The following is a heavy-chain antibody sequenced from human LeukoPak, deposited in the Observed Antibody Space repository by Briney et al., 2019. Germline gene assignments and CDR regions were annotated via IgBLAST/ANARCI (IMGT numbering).Heavy chain of an antibody. Sequence: GASVKVSFKASGGTFSSYAISWVRQAPGQGLEWKGGFIPIFGTANYAQKFQGRVTITTDESTSTAYMELRSLRSDDTAVYYCARWARWKTYYYDSSGRSDAFDIWGQGTMVTVSS. CDR3: ARWARWKTYYYDSSGRSDAFDI. V-gene: IGHV1-69*05. CDR1: GGTFSSYA. CDR2: FIPIFGTA. D-gene: IGHD3-22*01. J-gene: IGHJ3*02.